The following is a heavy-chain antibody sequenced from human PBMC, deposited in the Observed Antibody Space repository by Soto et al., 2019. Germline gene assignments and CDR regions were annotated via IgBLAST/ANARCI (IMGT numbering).Heavy chain of an antibody. CDR3: ASWAGTPARI. CDR2: IIPILGIA. CDR1: GGTFSSXT. V-gene: IGHV1-69*02. Sequence: QVQLVQSGAEVKKPGSSVKXXXXASGGTFSSXTISWVRQAPGQGLEWMGRIIPILGIANYAQKFQGRVTITADKSTSTAYMELSSLRSEDTAVYYCASWAGTPARIWGQGTMVTVSS. D-gene: IGHD1-1*01. J-gene: IGHJ3*02.